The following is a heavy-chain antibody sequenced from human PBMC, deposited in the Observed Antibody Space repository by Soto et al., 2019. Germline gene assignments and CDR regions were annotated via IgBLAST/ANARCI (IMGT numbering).Heavy chain of an antibody. CDR1: GYTFTSYG. CDR3: ARERLRFLEWLSETTNWFDP. Sequence: ASVKVSCKASGYTFTSYGISWVRQAPGQGLEWMGWISAYNGNTNYAQKLQGRVTMTTDTSTSTAYMELRSLRSDDTAVYYCARERLRFLEWLSETTNWFDPWGQGTLVTVSS. V-gene: IGHV1-18*01. J-gene: IGHJ5*02. D-gene: IGHD3-3*01. CDR2: ISAYNGNT.